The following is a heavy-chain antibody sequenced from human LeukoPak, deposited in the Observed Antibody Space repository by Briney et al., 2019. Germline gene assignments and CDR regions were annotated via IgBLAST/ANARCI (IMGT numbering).Heavy chain of an antibody. V-gene: IGHV4-61*02. J-gene: IGHJ5*02. D-gene: IGHD3-22*01. CDR1: GGSISSGSYY. Sequence: SSETLSLTCTVSGGSISSGSYYWSWIRQPAGKGLEWIGRIYSSGSTNYNPSLKSRVTISVYTSKNQFSLKLTSVTAADTAVYYCARGLVVTPSNWFDPWGQGNLVTVSS. CDR3: ARGLVVTPSNWFDP. CDR2: IYSSGST.